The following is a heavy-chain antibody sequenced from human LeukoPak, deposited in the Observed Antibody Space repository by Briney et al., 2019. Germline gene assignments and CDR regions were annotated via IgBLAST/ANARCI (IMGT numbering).Heavy chain of an antibody. V-gene: IGHV3-7*01. D-gene: IGHD2-2*02. CDR1: RFNFSIYW. CDR3: ARAGYCTSANCYTYSYYMDV. CDR2: IKQDESEK. Sequence: PGGSLRLSCAASRFNFSIYWMNWVRQAPGKGLEWVANIKQDESEKYYVDSVKGRFTISRDNAKNSLYLQMNNLRAEDTAVYYCARAGYCTSANCYTYSYYMDVWGKGTTVTVSS. J-gene: IGHJ6*03.